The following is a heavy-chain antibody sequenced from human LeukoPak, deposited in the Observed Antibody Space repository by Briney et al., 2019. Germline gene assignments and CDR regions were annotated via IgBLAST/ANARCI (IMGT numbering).Heavy chain of an antibody. V-gene: IGHV1-2*02. D-gene: IGHD3-3*01. CDR3: ARDLGQFWSGYYSPFDP. Sequence: EASVKVSCKASGYTFTGYYMHWVRQAPGQEVEWMGWINPNSGGTNYAQKFQGRVTMTRDTSISTDYMELSRLKSDDTAVYYCARDLGQFWSGYYSPFDPWGQGTLVTVSS. J-gene: IGHJ5*02. CDR1: GYTFTGYY. CDR2: INPNSGGT.